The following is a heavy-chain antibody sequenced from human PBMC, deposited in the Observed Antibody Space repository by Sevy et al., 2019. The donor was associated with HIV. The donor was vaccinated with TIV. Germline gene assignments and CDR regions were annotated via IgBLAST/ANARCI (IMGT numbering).Heavy chain of an antibody. Sequence: SETLSLTCTVSGGSINKNYWTWIRQPPGKGLEWIGYIYYDGSTNYNPSFKSRVTISVDIAKNHFSLNLGPVNAADTALSYCANLEDPNANDGGKFGPWGQGTLVTVSS. V-gene: IGHV4-59*01. CDR3: ANLEDPNANDGGKFGP. CDR1: GGSINKNY. J-gene: IGHJ5*02. CDR2: IYYDGST. D-gene: IGHD1-1*01.